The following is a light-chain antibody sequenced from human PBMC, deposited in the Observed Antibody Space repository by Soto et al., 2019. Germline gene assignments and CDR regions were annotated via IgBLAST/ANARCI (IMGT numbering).Light chain of an antibody. CDR1: QSISTW. CDR2: KAS. J-gene: IGKJ4*01. V-gene: IGKV1-5*03. CDR3: QQYNTYPRT. Sequence: DIQMTQSPSTLSASVGDRVTFTCRASQSISTWLAWYQQKPGKAPKLLIYKASSLEGGVPSRFSGGGSGTDFNITISTLQPDDFATYYCQQYNTYPRTFGGGTTVEIK.